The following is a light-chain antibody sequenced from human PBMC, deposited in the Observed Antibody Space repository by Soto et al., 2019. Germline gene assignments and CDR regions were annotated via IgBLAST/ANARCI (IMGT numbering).Light chain of an antibody. CDR2: DVT. CDR3: SSYTSISTHV. CDR1: SSDVGGYNY. V-gene: IGLV2-14*01. J-gene: IGLJ1*01. Sequence: QSVLTQPASVSGSPGQSITISCTGTSSDVGGYNYVSWYQQHPGKAPKLMIYDVTYRPSGVSNRFSGSKSGNTASLTISGLQAEDEADYYCSSYTSISTHVFGTGTKVTVL.